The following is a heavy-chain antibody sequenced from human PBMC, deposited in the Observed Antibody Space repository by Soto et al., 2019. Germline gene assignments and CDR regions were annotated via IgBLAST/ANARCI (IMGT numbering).Heavy chain of an antibody. CDR1: GGTFRNSA. CDR3: AIDYDRPQLGGNYYYILDV. V-gene: IGHV1-69*12. D-gene: IGHD3-3*01. J-gene: IGHJ6*02. Sequence: QVQLEQSGAEVKKPGSSVKVSCKASGGTFRNSAISWVRQAPGQGLEWMGGIMPIFRTRDYAHKFQGRVTITAVESTSKAYMELSGLRSDDTAVYYCAIDYDRPQLGGNYYYILDVWGHGTTVTVSS. CDR2: IMPIFRTR.